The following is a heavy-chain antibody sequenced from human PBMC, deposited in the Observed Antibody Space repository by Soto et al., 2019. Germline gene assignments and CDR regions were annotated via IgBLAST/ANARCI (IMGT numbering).Heavy chain of an antibody. D-gene: IGHD3-22*01. Sequence: GGSLRLPCAASGFTFSIYAMKWFRHAPGKGLEWVSALSDSGSSTYYAASVKSRFTISRGNSKNFLFLQMNCLTADDTAVYDCAKARSSGGYSCVEAFDTWGQGTLVTVSS. V-gene: IGHV3-23*01. CDR3: AKARSSGGYSCVEAFDT. J-gene: IGHJ3*02. CDR1: GFTFSIYA. CDR2: LSDSGSST.